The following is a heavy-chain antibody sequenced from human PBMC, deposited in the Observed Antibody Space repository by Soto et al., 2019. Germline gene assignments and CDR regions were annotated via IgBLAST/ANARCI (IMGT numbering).Heavy chain of an antibody. Sequence: SQTLSLTCAISGDSVSSNSAAWNWIRQSPSRGLEWLGRTYYRSKWYNDYAVSVKSRITINPDTSKNQFSLQLNSVTPEDTAVYYCAREPGYSSSWNYYYYYGMDVWGQGTTVTVSS. CDR3: AREPGYSSSWNYYYYYGMDV. CDR2: TYYRSKWYN. CDR1: GDSVSSNSAA. J-gene: IGHJ6*02. D-gene: IGHD6-13*01. V-gene: IGHV6-1*01.